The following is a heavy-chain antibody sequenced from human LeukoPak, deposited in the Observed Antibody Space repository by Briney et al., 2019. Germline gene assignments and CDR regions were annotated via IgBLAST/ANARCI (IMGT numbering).Heavy chain of an antibody. D-gene: IGHD6-19*01. V-gene: IGHV3-66*01. Sequence: GGSLRLSCAASGLTVTSKYMAWVRQAPGKGLEWVSFINSGGTTNYADSVKGRFIISRDYSKNTLYLQMSSLRAEDTAVYYCATIVSDSSGWYHFDHWGEGALVSVSS. CDR3: ATIVSDSSGWYHFDH. CDR2: INSGGTT. CDR1: GLTVTSKY. J-gene: IGHJ4*02.